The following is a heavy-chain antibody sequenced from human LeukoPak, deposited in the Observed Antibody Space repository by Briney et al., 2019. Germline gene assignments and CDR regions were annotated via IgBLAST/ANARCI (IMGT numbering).Heavy chain of an antibody. CDR2: IYYSGYT. CDR3: ARVPESIAAAGSNDY. J-gene: IGHJ4*02. V-gene: IGHV4-39*07. D-gene: IGHD6-13*01. CDR1: GGSISSSSYY. Sequence: SETLSLTCSVSGGSISSSSYYWGWIRQPPGKGLEWIGTIYYSGYTYYNPSLESRVTISVDTSKNQFSLKLSSVTAADTAVYYCARVPESIAAAGSNDYWGQGTLVTVSS.